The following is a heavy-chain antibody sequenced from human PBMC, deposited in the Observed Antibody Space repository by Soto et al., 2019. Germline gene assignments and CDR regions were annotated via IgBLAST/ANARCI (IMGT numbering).Heavy chain of an antibody. Sequence: PSQTLSLTCAISGDSFSSNSAALNWIRQSPSRGLEWLGRTYYRSKWYNEHAVSVKSRITIIPDTSKNQFSLQLNSVTPEDTALYFCARDLTYYMDVWGKGTTVTVSS. V-gene: IGHV6-1*01. D-gene: IGHD3-10*01. CDR3: ARDLTYYMDV. CDR2: TYYRSKWYN. J-gene: IGHJ6*03. CDR1: GDSFSSNSAA.